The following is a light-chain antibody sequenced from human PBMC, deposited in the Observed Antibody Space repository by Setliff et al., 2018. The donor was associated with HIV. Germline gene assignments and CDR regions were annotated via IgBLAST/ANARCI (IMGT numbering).Light chain of an antibody. V-gene: IGLV2-23*02. CDR2: DVN. J-gene: IGLJ1*01. CDR3: CSYVNSGIYV. Sequence: QSALTQPASVSGSPGQAITISCSGTSSDVGAYNYVSWYQQHPGKAPKVMIYDVNKWPSGVSNRFSGPKSGNTASLTISGLQAEDEADYYCCSYVNSGIYVFGTGTEVTVL. CDR1: SSDVGAYNY.